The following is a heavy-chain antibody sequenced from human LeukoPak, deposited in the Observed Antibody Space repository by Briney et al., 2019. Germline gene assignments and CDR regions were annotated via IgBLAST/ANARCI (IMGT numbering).Heavy chain of an antibody. CDR2: INHVGST. D-gene: IGHD6-13*01. CDR1: GYSIGSGYY. Sequence: SETLSLTCTVSGYSIGSGYYWGWIRQPPGKGLEWIGSINHVGSTYYNPSLKSRVTMSVDTSNNQFSLKLSSVTAADTAVYYCARGENPLNTHIAIIDYWGQGTLVTVSS. V-gene: IGHV4-38-2*02. CDR3: ARGENPLNTHIAIIDY. J-gene: IGHJ4*02.